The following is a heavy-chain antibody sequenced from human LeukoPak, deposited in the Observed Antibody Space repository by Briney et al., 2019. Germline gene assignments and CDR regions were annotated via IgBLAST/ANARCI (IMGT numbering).Heavy chain of an antibody. V-gene: IGHV4-61*02. CDR1: GGSISSGSYY. D-gene: IGHD3-9*01. CDR2: IYTSGST. CDR3: ARLDFDWFLDY. Sequence: PSETLSLTCTVSGGSISSGSYYWSWIREPAGKGLEWIGRIYTSGSTNYNPSLKSRVTISVDTSKNQFSLKLSSVTAADTAVYYCARLDFDWFLDYWGQGTLVTVSS. J-gene: IGHJ4*02.